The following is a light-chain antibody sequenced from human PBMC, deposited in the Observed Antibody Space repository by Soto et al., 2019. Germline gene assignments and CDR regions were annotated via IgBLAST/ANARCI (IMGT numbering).Light chain of an antibody. J-gene: IGLJ1*01. CDR1: SSYVGAFNY. CDR2: DVT. CDR3: SSYTTRNTXV. V-gene: IGLV2-14*03. Sequence: QSVLTQPASVSGSPGQSISISCIGTSSYVGAFNYVSWYQHHPGKAPQLIIYDVTSRPSGVSNRFSASKSGNTASLTISGLQAEDEADYYCSSYTTRNTXVFGTGTKVTVL.